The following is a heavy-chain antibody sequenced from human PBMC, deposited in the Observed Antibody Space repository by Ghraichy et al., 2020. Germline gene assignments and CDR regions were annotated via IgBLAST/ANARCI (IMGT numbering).Heavy chain of an antibody. CDR1: GFSLSTSGVA. CDR2: IYWDDDK. CDR3: AHTGTVAGGRYYLDY. D-gene: IGHD3-9*01. J-gene: IGHJ4*02. V-gene: IGHV2-5*02. Sequence: GPTLVKPTQTLTLTCTFSGFSLSTSGVAVDWISQPPRKALEWLALIYWDDDKRYSPSLKNRLTITKDTSKNQVVLTMTNMDPVDTATYYCAHTGTVAGGRYYLDYWGQGTLVTVSS.